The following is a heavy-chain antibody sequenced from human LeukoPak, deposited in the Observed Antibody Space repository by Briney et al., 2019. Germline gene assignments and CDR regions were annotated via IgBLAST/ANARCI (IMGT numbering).Heavy chain of an antibody. D-gene: IGHD5-12*01. V-gene: IGHV3-23*01. CDR1: GFPLISYA. J-gene: IGHJ4*02. CDR3: AKDLADIVATILGCFDY. Sequence: WGSLRLSCAASGFPLISYAMSWGRPAPGEGLEWVSAISGSGGSTYYADSVKGRFTISRDNSKNTLYLQMNSLRAEDTAVYYCAKDLADIVATILGCFDYWGQGTLVTVSS. CDR2: ISGSGGST.